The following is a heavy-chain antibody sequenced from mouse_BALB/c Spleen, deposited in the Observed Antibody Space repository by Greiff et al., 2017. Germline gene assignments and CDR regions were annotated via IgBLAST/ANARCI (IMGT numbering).Heavy chain of an antibody. CDR2: IYPGSGST. V-gene: IGHV1S22*01. CDR1: GYTLTSYW. D-gene: IGHD1-2*01. J-gene: IGHJ4*01. CDR3: TLLRLRAMDY. Sequence: LQHPGSELVRPGASVKLSCKASGYTLTSYWMHWVKQRHGQGLEWIGNIYPGSGSTNYDEKFKSKGTLTVDTSSSTAYMHLSSLTSEDSAVYYCTLLRLRAMDYWGQGTSVTVSS.